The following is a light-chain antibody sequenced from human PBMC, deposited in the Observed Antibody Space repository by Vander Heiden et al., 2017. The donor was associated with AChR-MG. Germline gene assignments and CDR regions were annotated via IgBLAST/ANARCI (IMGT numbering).Light chain of an antibody. CDR1: QSILSSSNNKNY. CDR3: QQYYSSPPT. Sequence: DIVMTQSPDSLAVSLGERATINCKSSQSILSSSNNKNYLGWYLQKPGQPPKLLIYWASTRESGVPDRFSGSGSGTEFTLTISSLQAEDVAVYYCQQYYSSPPTFGQGTKVEIK. CDR2: WAS. V-gene: IGKV4-1*01. J-gene: IGKJ1*01.